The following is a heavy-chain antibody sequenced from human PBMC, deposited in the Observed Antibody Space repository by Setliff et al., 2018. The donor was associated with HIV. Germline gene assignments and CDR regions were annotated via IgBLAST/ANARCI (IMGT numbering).Heavy chain of an antibody. CDR3: TTTVGNTPFDY. J-gene: IGHJ4*02. V-gene: IGHV3-15*01. D-gene: IGHD1-26*01. CDR1: GFIFSNAW. CDR2: IRGKTDGGTI. Sequence: GESLKISCAASGFIFSNAWMNWVRQAPGKGLEWVGRIRGKTDGGTIDYAAPVKGRFTISRDDSKNTLYLEMSSLKTEDTAVYFCTTTVGNTPFDYWGQGTLVTVSS.